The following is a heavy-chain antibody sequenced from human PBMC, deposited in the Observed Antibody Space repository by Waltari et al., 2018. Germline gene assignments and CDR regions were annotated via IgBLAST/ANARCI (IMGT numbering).Heavy chain of an antibody. V-gene: IGHV1-69*04. CDR3: TRGPRSATAPTVWFDP. Sequence: QVHLVQSGAEVKKPGSSVKLSCKLSGGTFHTYPFHWVRRAPGQGLEWMGKIIPVLGITNYAQRFQGRVTITADGSTGTTYMDLSNLAFDDTAVYYCTRGPRSATAPTVWFDPWGQGTLVIVSS. CDR1: GGTFHTYP. J-gene: IGHJ5*02. D-gene: IGHD1-1*01. CDR2: IIPVLGIT.